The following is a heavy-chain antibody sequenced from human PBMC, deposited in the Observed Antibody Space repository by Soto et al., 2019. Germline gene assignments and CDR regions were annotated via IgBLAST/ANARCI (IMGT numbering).Heavy chain of an antibody. D-gene: IGHD3-22*01. CDR3: ARADSPYDAFDI. CDR1: GGTFSSYA. V-gene: IGHV1-69*13. CDR2: IIPIFGTA. Sequence: SVKVSCKASGGTFSSYAISWVRQAPGQGLEWMGGIIPIFGTANYAQKFQGRVTITADESTSTAYMELSSLRSEDTAVYYCARADSPYDAFDIWGQGTMVTVSS. J-gene: IGHJ3*02.